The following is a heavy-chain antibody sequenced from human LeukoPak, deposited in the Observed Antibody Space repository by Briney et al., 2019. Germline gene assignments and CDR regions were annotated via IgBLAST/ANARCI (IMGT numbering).Heavy chain of an antibody. Sequence: SGPALVKPTQTLTLTCTFSGFSLSTSGMCVSWIRQPPGKALEWLARIDWDDDKYYSTSLKTRLTISKDTSKNQVVLTMTNMDPVDTATYYCARHMMTTVITPFDYWGQGTLVTGPS. V-gene: IGHV2-70*11. D-gene: IGHD4-11*01. J-gene: IGHJ4*02. CDR3: ARHMMTTVITPFDY. CDR1: GFSLSTSGMC. CDR2: IDWDDDK.